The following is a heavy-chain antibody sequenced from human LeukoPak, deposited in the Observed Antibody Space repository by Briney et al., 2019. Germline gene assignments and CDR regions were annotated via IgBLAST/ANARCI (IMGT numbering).Heavy chain of an antibody. J-gene: IGHJ4*02. CDR3: ARGGDSSSSDPFGRHFDY. V-gene: IGHV3-30*03. Sequence: PGRSLRLSCAASGFTFSSYGMHWVRQAPGKGLEWVAVISYDGSNKYYADSVKGRFTISRDNSKNTLYLQMNSLRAEDTAVYYCARGGDSSSSDPFGRHFDYWGQGTLVTVSS. CDR1: GFTFSSYG. D-gene: IGHD6-6*01. CDR2: ISYDGSNK.